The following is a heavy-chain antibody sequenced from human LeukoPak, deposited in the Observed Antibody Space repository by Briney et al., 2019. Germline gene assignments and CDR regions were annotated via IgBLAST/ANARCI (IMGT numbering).Heavy chain of an antibody. CDR2: IYYSGST. CDR1: GGSISSSSYY. V-gene: IGHV4-61*05. CDR3: ARHVWLQPFDY. J-gene: IGHJ4*02. Sequence: SETLSLTCTVSGGSISSSSYYWGWVRQPPGKGLEWIGYIYYSGSTNYNPSLKSRVTISVDTSKNQFSLKLSSVTAADTAVYYCARHVWLQPFDYWGQGTLVTVSS. D-gene: IGHD3-9*01.